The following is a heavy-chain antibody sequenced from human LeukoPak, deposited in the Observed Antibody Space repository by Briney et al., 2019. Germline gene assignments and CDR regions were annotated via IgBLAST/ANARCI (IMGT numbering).Heavy chain of an antibody. CDR3: ARGRDRSKAGDH. D-gene: IGHD5-24*01. Sequence: PSETLSLTCAVYGGSCSDYYCSWIRQPPAKGLEWIGEIHPYGTFYYNSSLRSRLTISIDTSKTQFSLRLTSVTAADTAFYYCARGRDRSKAGDHWGQGTLVTVSS. J-gene: IGHJ4*02. CDR2: IHPYGTF. V-gene: IGHV4-34*01. CDR1: GGSCSDYY.